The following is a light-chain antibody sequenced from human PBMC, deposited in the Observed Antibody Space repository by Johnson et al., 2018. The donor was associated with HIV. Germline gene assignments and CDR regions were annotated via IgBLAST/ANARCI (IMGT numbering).Light chain of an antibody. Sequence: QSVLTQPPSVSAAPGQKVTISCSGSNSNIGNNVVSWYQQLPGTAPKLLIYENIKRPSGIPDRFSGSKSGTSATLGITGLQTGDEADYYCGTWDSSLSVFVFGPGTTVSVL. J-gene: IGLJ1*01. CDR1: NSNIGNNV. CDR3: GTWDSSLSVFV. CDR2: ENI. V-gene: IGLV1-51*02.